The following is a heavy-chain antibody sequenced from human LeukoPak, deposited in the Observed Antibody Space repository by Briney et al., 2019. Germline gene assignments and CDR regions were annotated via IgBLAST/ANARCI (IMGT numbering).Heavy chain of an antibody. D-gene: IGHD2-15*01. CDR1: GYSFTSYW. CDR2: TYPGDSDT. V-gene: IGHV5-51*01. J-gene: IGHJ3*02. CDR3: ASPYCSGGSCYLWQSAFDI. Sequence: GESLKISCKGSGYSFTSYWIGWVRQMPGKGLEWMGITYPGDSDTRYSPSFQGQVTISADKSISTAYLQWSSLKASDTAMYYCASPYCSGGSCYLWQSAFDIWGQGTMVTVSS.